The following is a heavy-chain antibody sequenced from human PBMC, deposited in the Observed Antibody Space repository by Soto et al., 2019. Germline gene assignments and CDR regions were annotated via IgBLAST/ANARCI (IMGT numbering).Heavy chain of an antibody. Sequence: EVQLLESGGGLVQPGGSLRLSCAASGFTFSSYAMSWVRQAPGKGLEWVSAISGSGGSTYYADSVKGRFTISRDNSKNTLYLQMNSLRAGDTAVYYCAKDSNYDFWSGYPSFDYWGQGTLVTVSS. CDR2: ISGSGGST. CDR3: AKDSNYDFWSGYPSFDY. J-gene: IGHJ4*02. D-gene: IGHD3-3*01. CDR1: GFTFSSYA. V-gene: IGHV3-23*01.